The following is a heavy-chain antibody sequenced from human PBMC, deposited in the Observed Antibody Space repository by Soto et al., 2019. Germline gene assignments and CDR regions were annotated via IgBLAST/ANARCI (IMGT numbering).Heavy chain of an antibody. D-gene: IGHD6-19*01. CDR2: ISGYNGKT. V-gene: IGHV1-18*01. CDR3: ARGGRFAVADTDY. CDR1: GYTFTNYG. Sequence: QVQLVQSGVEVKKPGASVRVSCKASGYTFTNYGITWVRQAPGQGLECLGWISGYNGKTNYAQKFQGRVTMTTDTSTSTAYMDLTSLRYDDTAVYYCARGGRFAVADTDYWGQGTLLTVSS. J-gene: IGHJ4*02.